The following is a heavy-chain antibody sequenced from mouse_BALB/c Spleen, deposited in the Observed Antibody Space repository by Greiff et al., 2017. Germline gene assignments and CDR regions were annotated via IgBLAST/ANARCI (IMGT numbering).Heavy chain of an antibody. J-gene: IGHJ2*01. V-gene: IGHV1-4*02. CDR2: INPSSGYT. CDR3: ARWGYDEGRNYFDY. D-gene: IGHD2-14*01. Sequence: QVQLQQSAAELARPGASVKMSCKASGYTFTSYTMHWVKQRSGQGLEWIGYINPSSGYTEYNQKFKDKTTLTADKSSSTAYMQLSSLTSEDSAVYYCARWGYDEGRNYFDYWGQGTTLTVSS. CDR1: GYTFTSYT.